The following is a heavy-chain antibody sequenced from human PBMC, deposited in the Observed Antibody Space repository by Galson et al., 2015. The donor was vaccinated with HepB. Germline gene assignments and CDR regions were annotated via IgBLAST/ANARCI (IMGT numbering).Heavy chain of an antibody. Sequence: SVKVSCKASGYTFTSYAMHWVRQAPGQRLEWMGWINAGNGNTKYSQKFQGRVTITRDTSASTAYMELSSLRSEDTAVYYCARALKPGSIITMVRGVKDDAFDIWGQGTMVTVSS. CDR3: ARALKPGSIITMVRGVKDDAFDI. V-gene: IGHV1-3*01. J-gene: IGHJ3*02. D-gene: IGHD3-10*01. CDR2: INAGNGNT. CDR1: GYTFTSYA.